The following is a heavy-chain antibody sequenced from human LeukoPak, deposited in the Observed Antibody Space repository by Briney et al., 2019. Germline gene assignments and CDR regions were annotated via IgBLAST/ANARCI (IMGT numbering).Heavy chain of an antibody. CDR1: GFTFSSYW. CDR2: INSDVTRT. V-gene: IGHV3-74*01. J-gene: IGHJ6*02. D-gene: IGHD1-1*01. Sequence: GGSLRLSCAASGFTFSSYWMHWVRQAPGKGLVWVSRINSDVTRTDYADSVKGRFTISRDNAKNTLYLQMNSLRVEDTALYYCARGNHNALDVWGRGTTVTVSS. CDR3: ARGNHNALDV.